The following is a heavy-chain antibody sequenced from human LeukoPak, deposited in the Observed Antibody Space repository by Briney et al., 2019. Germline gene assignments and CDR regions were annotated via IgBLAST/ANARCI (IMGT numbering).Heavy chain of an antibody. CDR3: ARGLGSYGYYYAY. CDR2: INHSGST. CDR1: GGSFSGYY. Sequence: PSETLSLTCAVYGGSFSGYYWSWIRQPPGKGLEWIGEINHSGSTNYNPSLKSRVTISVDTSKNQFSLKLSSVTAADTAVYYCARGLGSYGYYYAYWGQGTLVTVSS. V-gene: IGHV4-34*01. J-gene: IGHJ4*02. D-gene: IGHD3-22*01.